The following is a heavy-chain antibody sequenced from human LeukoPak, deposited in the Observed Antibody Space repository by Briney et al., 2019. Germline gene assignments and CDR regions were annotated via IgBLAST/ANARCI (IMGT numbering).Heavy chain of an antibody. Sequence: GWSLTVSCAASGFTFNTYEMNWVRQAPGKGLEWVSYINSGGSAIYYADSVKGRFTISRDNSKNTLYLQMNSLRAEDTAVYYCAKEPKAYSSGWYLDYWGQGTLVTVSS. CDR3: AKEPKAYSSGWYLDY. D-gene: IGHD6-19*01. CDR2: INSGGSAI. V-gene: IGHV3-48*03. J-gene: IGHJ4*02. CDR1: GFTFNTYE.